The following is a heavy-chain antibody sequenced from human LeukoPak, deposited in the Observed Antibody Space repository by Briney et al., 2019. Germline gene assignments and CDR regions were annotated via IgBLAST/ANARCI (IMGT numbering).Heavy chain of an antibody. J-gene: IGHJ4*02. CDR3: AKGLGSSSWYGVDY. V-gene: IGHV3-9*03. Sequence: GRSLRLSCAASGFTFDDYAMHWVRQAPGKGLEWVSGISWNSGSIGYADSVKGRFTISRDNAKNSLYLQMNSLRAEDMALYYCAKGLGSSSWYGVDYWAQGTLVTVSS. D-gene: IGHD6-13*01. CDR2: ISWNSGSI. CDR1: GFTFDDYA.